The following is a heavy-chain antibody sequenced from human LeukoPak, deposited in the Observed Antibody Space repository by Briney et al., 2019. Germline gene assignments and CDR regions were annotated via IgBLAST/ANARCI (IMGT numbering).Heavy chain of an antibody. CDR2: MKEDGTEI. CDR3: ATGGAPGGRFEN. V-gene: IGHV3-7*01. D-gene: IGHD3-16*01. J-gene: IGHJ4*02. CDR1: GFTFDMST. Sequence: GGSLRLSCVVSGFTFDMSTMTWVRQAPGKGQEWVAKMKEDGTEIFYAGSVDGRFTISRDNSKNSLYLQMNSLRVEDTAVYYCATGGAPGGRFENWGQGTLVTVSS.